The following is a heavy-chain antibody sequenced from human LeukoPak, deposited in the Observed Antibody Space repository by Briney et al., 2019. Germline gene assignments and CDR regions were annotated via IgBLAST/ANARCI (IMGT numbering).Heavy chain of an antibody. CDR3: ARDLGTVTGYFDY. J-gene: IGHJ4*02. Sequence: GGSLTLSCAASGFTFSSYSMNWVRQAPGKGLEWVSSISSSSYIYYADSVKGRFTISRDNAKNSLYLQMNSLRAEDTAVYYCARDLGTVTGYFDYWGQGTVASVSS. CDR2: ISSSSYI. V-gene: IGHV3-21*01. CDR1: GFTFSSYS. D-gene: IGHD4-17*01.